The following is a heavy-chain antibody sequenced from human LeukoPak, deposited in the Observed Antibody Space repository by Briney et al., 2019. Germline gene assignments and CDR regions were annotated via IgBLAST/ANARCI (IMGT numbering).Heavy chain of an antibody. CDR1: GGSISSGDYY. Sequence: SQTLSLTCTVSGGSISSGDYYWSWIRQPPGKGLEWIGYIYYSGSTNYNPSLKSRVTISVDTSKNQFSLNLSSVPAADTAVYYCATPMYSSGWLPFDYWGQGTLVTVSS. CDR2: IYYSGST. V-gene: IGHV4-30-4*01. J-gene: IGHJ4*02. D-gene: IGHD6-19*01. CDR3: ATPMYSSGWLPFDY.